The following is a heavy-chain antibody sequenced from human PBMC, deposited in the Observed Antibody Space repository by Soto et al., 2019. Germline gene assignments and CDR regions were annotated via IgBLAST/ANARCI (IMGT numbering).Heavy chain of an antibody. V-gene: IGHV3-30*18. CDR3: AKDLRG. CDR2: ISYDGSNK. J-gene: IGHJ4*02. D-gene: IGHD3-10*01. CDR1: GFTFSSYG. Sequence: RPGGSLRLSCAASGFTFSSYGMHWVRQAPGKGLEWVAVISYDGSNKYYADSVKGRFTISRDNSKNTLYLQMNSLRAEDTAVYYCAKDLRGWGQGTLVTVSS.